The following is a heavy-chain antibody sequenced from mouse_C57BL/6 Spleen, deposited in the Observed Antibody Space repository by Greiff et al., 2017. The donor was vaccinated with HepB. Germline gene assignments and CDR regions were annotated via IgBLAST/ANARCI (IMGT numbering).Heavy chain of an antibody. Sequence: QVQLQQSGTELVKPGASVKLSCKASGYTFTSYWMHWVKQRPGQGLEWIGNINPSNGGTNYNEKFKSKATLTVDKSSSKAYMQLSSLTSEDSAVYYCASVYDGYYDYYAMDYWGQGTSVTVSS. CDR1: GYTFTSYW. D-gene: IGHD2-3*01. CDR3: ASVYDGYYDYYAMDY. J-gene: IGHJ4*01. V-gene: IGHV1-53*01. CDR2: INPSNGGT.